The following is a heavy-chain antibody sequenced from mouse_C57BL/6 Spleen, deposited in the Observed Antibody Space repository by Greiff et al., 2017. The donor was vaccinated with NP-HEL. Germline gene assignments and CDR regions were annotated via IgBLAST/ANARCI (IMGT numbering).Heavy chain of an antibody. V-gene: IGHV1-7*01. D-gene: IGHD1-1*01. Sequence: VLLVESGAELAKPGASVKLSCTASGYTFTSYWMHWVNQRPGQGLEWIGYINPSSGYTKYNQKFKDKATLTADKSSSTAYMQLSSLTYEDSAVYYCARRGTTGPWYRDVGGRGTTDTVST. CDR3: ARRGTTGPWYRDV. CDR1: GYTFTSYW. J-gene: IGHJ1*03. CDR2: INPSSGYT.